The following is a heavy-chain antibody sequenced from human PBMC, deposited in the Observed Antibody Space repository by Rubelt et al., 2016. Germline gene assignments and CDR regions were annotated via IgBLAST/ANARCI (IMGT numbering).Heavy chain of an antibody. CDR2: INTDGSSI. Sequence: SGGGLVQPGGSLRLSCAASGFSFSNYWMYWVRQAPGKGLVWVSRINTDGSSITYADSVKGRFTISRDNAKNTLYLQMNSLRAEDTAVYYCAKETSSGWYYFDYWCQGTLVTVSS. D-gene: IGHD6-19*01. V-gene: IGHV3-74*01. CDR1: GFSFSNYW. CDR3: AKETSSGWYYFDY. J-gene: IGHJ4*02.